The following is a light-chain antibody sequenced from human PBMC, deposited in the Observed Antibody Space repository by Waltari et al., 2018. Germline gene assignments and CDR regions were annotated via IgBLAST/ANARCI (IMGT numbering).Light chain of an antibody. J-gene: IGLJ2*01. V-gene: IGLV2-14*01. Sequence: QSALTPPASVSGSPGQSITIPCTGTSSAVGGSNYASWYHPNPGKAPKLMMYEVSNRPSGVSNRFSGSKSGNTASLTISGLQAEDEADYYCSSYTSSSTVVFGGGTKLTVL. CDR1: SSAVGGSNY. CDR2: EVS. CDR3: SSYTSSSTVV.